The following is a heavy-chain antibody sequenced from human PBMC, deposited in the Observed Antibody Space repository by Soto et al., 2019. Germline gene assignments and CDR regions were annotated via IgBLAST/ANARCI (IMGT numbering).Heavy chain of an antibody. CDR3: AKDSSAAFDY. J-gene: IGHJ4*02. CDR2: ISHDGSNQ. V-gene: IGHV3-30*18. Sequence: RRSLRLSCVASGFTLRTSGMHWVRQAPSKGLEWVAVISHDGSNQFYAESVKGRFTISRDNSKNMLYLQMNSLRADDSAVYFCAKDSSAAFDYWGQGTVVTVSS. CDR1: GFTLRTSG. D-gene: IGHD6-25*01.